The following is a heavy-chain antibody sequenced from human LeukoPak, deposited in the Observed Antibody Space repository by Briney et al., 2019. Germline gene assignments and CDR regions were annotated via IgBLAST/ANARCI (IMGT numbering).Heavy chain of an antibody. CDR1: GFTFDDYA. CDR2: ISWNSGSI. Sequence: PWGSLRLSCAASGFTFDDYAMHWVRRAPGKGLEWVSGISWNSGSIGYADSVKGRFTISRDNAKNSLYLQMNSLRAEDTASYYCAKSREGSGYYYGEFDYWGQGTLVTVSS. V-gene: IGHV3-9*01. J-gene: IGHJ4*02. CDR3: AKSREGSGYYYGEFDY. D-gene: IGHD3-22*01.